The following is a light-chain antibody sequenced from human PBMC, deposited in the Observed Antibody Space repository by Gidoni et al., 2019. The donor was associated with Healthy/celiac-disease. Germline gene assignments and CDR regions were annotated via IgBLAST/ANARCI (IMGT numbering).Light chain of an antibody. Sequence: AIQMTQSPSSLSASVGDRVTITCRASQGIRNDLGWYQQKPGKAPKLLLYAASSLQSGVLSRFRGSGSGTDFTLTISSLQPDDFATYYCLQDYNYPWTFGQGTKVEIK. CDR3: LQDYNYPWT. CDR1: QGIRND. J-gene: IGKJ1*01. V-gene: IGKV1-6*01. CDR2: AAS.